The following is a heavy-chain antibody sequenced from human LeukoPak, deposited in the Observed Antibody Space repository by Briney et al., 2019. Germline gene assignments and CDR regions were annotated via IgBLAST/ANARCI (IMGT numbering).Heavy chain of an antibody. CDR2: MNPNSGNT. CDR3: ARGRGGTAMVDYYYYMDV. D-gene: IGHD5-18*01. Sequence: ASVKVSCKASGYTFTSYDINWVRQATGQGLEWMGWMNPNSGNTGYAQKFQGRVTITRNTSISTAYMELSSLRFEDTAVYYCARGRGGTAMVDYYYYMDVWGKGTTVTVSS. CDR1: GYTFTSYD. J-gene: IGHJ6*03. V-gene: IGHV1-8*03.